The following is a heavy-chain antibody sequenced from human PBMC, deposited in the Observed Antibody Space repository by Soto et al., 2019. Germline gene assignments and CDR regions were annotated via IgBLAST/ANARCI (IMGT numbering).Heavy chain of an antibody. Sequence: HPGGSLRLSCAASGFTFSSYAMSWVRQAPGKGLEWVSAISGSGGSTYYADSVKGRFTISRDNSKNTLYLQMNSLRAEDTAVYYCAKDRGTCSSTSCPIGPFDYWGQGTLVTVSS. CDR2: ISGSGGST. D-gene: IGHD2-2*01. CDR3: AKDRGTCSSTSCPIGPFDY. CDR1: GFTFSSYA. J-gene: IGHJ4*02. V-gene: IGHV3-23*01.